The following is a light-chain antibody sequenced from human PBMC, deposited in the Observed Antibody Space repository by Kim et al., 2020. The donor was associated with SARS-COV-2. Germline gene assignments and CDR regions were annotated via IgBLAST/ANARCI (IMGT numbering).Light chain of an antibody. V-gene: IGKV1-17*01. CDR2: DAF. J-gene: IGKJ2*01. Sequence: DIQMTQSPSSLSASVGDRVTITCRASQDIRRDLGWFQQKPGKAPKRLIYDAFSLESGVPSRFSGSGSGTEFTLTINSLRPEDFTTYYCLQHRSFPYTFGRGTKLEI. CDR1: QDIRRD. CDR3: LQHRSFPYT.